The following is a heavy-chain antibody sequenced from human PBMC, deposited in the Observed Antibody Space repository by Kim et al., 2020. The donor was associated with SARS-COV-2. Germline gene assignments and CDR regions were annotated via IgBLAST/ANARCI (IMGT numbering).Heavy chain of an antibody. CDR3: ARVFASYYHTSGSEAYFDY. J-gene: IGHJ4*02. V-gene: IGHV3-7*04. Sequence: KGRFTISKDNAKNALSLQMNTLRGEDTAVYYCARVFASYYHTSGSEAYFDYWGQGTLVTVSS. D-gene: IGHD3-22*01.